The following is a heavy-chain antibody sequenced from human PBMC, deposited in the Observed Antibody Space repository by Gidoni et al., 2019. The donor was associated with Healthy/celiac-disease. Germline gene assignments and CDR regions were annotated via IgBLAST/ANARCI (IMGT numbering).Heavy chain of an antibody. CDR3: ARDPYGDYGSFDY. CDR1: GFTVSSYS. D-gene: IGHD4-17*01. V-gene: IGHV3-21*01. CDR2: ISSSSSYI. Sequence: EVQLVESGGGLVKPGGSLRLSCAASGFTVSSYSMNWVRHAPGKGLEWVSSISSSSSYIYYADSVKGRFTISRDNAKNSLYLQMNSLRAEDTAVYYCARDPYGDYGSFDYWGQGTLVTVSS. J-gene: IGHJ4*02.